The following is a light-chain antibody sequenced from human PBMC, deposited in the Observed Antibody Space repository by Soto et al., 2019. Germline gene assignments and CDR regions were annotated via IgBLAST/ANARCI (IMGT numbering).Light chain of an antibody. J-gene: IGKJ4*01. Sequence: EVVLTQSPATLSSSPGESVTLSCRASQSINTYLAWYQQKPGQAPRLLIYDASYRAAGIPPRFSGSGSGTDFTLTISSLEPADFAIYHCQQRSNWPLTFGGGTKVEI. CDR1: QSINTY. CDR3: QQRSNWPLT. V-gene: IGKV3-11*01. CDR2: DAS.